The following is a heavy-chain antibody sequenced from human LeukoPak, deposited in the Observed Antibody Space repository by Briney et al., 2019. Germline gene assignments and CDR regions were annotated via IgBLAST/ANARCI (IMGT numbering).Heavy chain of an antibody. CDR1: GFTFTSYG. CDR2: ISAYNGNT. D-gene: IGHD6-19*01. J-gene: IGHJ6*03. Sequence: GASVKVSCKASGFTFTSYGISWVRQAPGQGLEWMGWISAYNGNTNYAQKLQGRVTMTTDTSTSTAYMELRSLRSDDTAVYYCARFYPRIAVAAPASFYMDVWGKGTTVTISS. CDR3: ARFYPRIAVAAPASFYMDV. V-gene: IGHV1-18*01.